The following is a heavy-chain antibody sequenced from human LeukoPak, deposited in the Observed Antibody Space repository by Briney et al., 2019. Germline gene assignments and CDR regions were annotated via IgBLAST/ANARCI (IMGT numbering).Heavy chain of an antibody. CDR3: ARAGSSGYYPLAN. V-gene: IGHV3-53*01. Sequence: GSLRLSCAASGFTVSSNYMNWVRQAPGKGLEWVSLIYSGGSIYYADSVKGRFTTSRDNSKNTLYLQMNSLRAEDTAMYYCARAGSSGYYPLANWGQGTLVTVSS. CDR2: IYSGGSI. J-gene: IGHJ4*02. D-gene: IGHD3-22*01. CDR1: GFTVSSNY.